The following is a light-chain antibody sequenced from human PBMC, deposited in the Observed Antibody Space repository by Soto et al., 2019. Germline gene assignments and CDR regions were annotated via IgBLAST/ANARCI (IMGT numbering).Light chain of an antibody. CDR2: QAS. V-gene: IGKV1-5*03. Sequence: DIHMTQSPSTPSASLGERVTIPCRASQSISSWLAWYQQKTGKAPKLLIYQASSLESGVPSRFSGSGSGTEFTLTIRSLQPDEFATYYCQQYNSYPWPFGQGTKVDIK. CDR1: QSISSW. CDR3: QQYNSYPWP. J-gene: IGKJ1*01.